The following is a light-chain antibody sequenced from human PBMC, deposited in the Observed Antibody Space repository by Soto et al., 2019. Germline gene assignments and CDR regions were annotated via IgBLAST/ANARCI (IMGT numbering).Light chain of an antibody. CDR2: STS. CDR1: QNINNY. CDR3: QHYNSYSEA. V-gene: IGKV1-16*01. Sequence: DIQMTQSPSSLSASVGDRVTITCRASQNINNYLNWYQQKPGKAPNLLIYSTSNLQSGVPSRFSGSGSGTEFTLTISSLQPDDFTTYYCQHYNSYSEAFGQGTKVDIK. J-gene: IGKJ1*01.